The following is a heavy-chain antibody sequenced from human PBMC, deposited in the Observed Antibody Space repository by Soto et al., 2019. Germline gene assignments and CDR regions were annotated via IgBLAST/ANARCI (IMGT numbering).Heavy chain of an antibody. CDR2: TYYRPKWYN. J-gene: IGHJ4*02. V-gene: IGHV6-1*01. CDR3: ARGLNMVRGVSLGFDY. Sequence: SQTLSLTCAISGDSVSSNSAAWNWIRQSPSRGLEWLGRTYYRPKWYNDYAVSVKSRITINPDTSKNQFSLQLNSVTPEDTAVYYCARGLNMVRGVSLGFDYWGQGTLVTVSS. D-gene: IGHD3-10*01. CDR1: GDSVSSNSAA.